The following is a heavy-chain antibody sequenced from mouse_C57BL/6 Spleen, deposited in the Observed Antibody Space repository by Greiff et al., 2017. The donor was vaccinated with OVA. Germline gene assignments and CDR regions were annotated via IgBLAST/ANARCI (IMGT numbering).Heavy chain of an antibody. CDR1: GFNITDDY. V-gene: IGHV14-4*01. J-gene: IGHJ3*01. CDR2: IDPENGDT. D-gene: IGHD2-4*01. Sequence: VQLQQSGAELVRPGASVKLSCTASGFNITDDYMHWVKQRPEQGLEWIGWIDPENGDTEYASKFQGKATITADTSSNTAYLQRSSLTSEDTAVYYCTTRGLRGAWFAYWGQGTLVTVSA. CDR3: TTRGLRGAWFAY.